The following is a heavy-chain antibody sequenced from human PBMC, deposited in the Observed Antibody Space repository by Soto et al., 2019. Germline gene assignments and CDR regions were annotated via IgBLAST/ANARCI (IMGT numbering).Heavy chain of an antibody. J-gene: IGHJ6*02. Sequence: PSETLSLTCAVYGGSFSGYYWGWIRQPPGKGLEWIGEINHSGSTNYNPSLKSRVTISVDTAKNQFSLKLSSVTAADTAVYYCASGAAAGRGYYHGMDVWGQGTTVTVSS. CDR3: ASGAAAGRGYYHGMDV. CDR2: INHSGST. CDR1: GGSFSGYY. D-gene: IGHD6-13*01. V-gene: IGHV4-34*01.